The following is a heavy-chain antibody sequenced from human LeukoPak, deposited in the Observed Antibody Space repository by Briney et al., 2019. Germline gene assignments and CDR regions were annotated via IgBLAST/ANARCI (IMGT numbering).Heavy chain of an antibody. V-gene: IGHV4-38-2*02. D-gene: IGHD4-23*01. CDR2: IYHSGST. CDR3: ARGGNLNWFDP. CDR1: GYSISSGYY. Sequence: PSETLSLTCTVSGYSISSGYYWGWIRQPPGKGLEWIGSIYHSGSTYYNPSLKSRVTISVDTSKNQFSLKLSSVTAADTAVYYCARGGNLNWFDPWGQGTLVTVPS. J-gene: IGHJ5*02.